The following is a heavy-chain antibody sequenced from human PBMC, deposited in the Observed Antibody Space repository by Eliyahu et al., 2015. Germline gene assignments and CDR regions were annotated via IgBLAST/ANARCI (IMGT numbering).Heavy chain of an antibody. CDR3: ARAGRPNWYFDL. CDR2: IYYTGST. Sequence: QVHLQESGPGLVKPSQTLSLXCXVSGDSISSGGYHWTWIRQHPGKGLEWIGYIYYTGSTSYTPSLKSRLNISLDTSKNQFSLRLTSVAAADTAVYYCARAGRPNWYFDLWGRGTLVTVSS. J-gene: IGHJ2*01. V-gene: IGHV4-31*03. CDR1: GDSISSGGYH.